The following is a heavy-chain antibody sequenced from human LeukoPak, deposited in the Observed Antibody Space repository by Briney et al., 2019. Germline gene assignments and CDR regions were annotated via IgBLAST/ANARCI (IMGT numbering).Heavy chain of an antibody. CDR3: ARGERNAHRDGYNYPFPTFDY. CDR2: IISIFGTA. CDR1: GGTFSSYA. V-gene: IGHV1-69*01. Sequence: GASVKVSCKSSGGTFSSYAISGVRQAPGQGLEWMGGIISIFGTANYAQKFQGRVAITADESTSTAYMELSSLRSEDTAVYYCARGERNAHRDGYNYPFPTFDYWGQGTLVTVSS. J-gene: IGHJ4*02. D-gene: IGHD5-24*01.